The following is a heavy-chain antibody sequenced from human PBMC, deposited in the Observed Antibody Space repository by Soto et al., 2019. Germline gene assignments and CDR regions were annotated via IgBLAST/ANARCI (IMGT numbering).Heavy chain of an antibody. Sequence: EVQLVESGGGLVQPGRSLRLSCVTSGIVLGDFAMHWVRQAPGRGLEWVAGIGSNGKTLDYAESVKGRFTISRDIAKRSLYLQMNSLRADDAALYFCARGAELHSSVWSTRCLDYWDQGTLVTVSS. J-gene: IGHJ4*02. D-gene: IGHD1-7*01. V-gene: IGHV3-9*01. CDR2: IGSNGKTL. CDR1: GIVLGDFA. CDR3: ARGAELHSSVWSTRCLDY.